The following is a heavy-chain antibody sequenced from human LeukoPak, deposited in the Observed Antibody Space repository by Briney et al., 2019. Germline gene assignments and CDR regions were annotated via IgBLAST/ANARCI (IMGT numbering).Heavy chain of an antibody. CDR1: GGSFSGYY. V-gene: IGHV4-34*01. D-gene: IGHD1-14*01. CDR2: INHSGST. CDR3: ASARDHLGWFDP. Sequence: PSETLSLTCAVYGGSFSGYYWSWIRQPPGKGLEWIGEINHSGSTNYSPSLKSRVTISVDTSKNQFSLKLSSVTAADTAVYYCASARDHLGWFDPWGQGTLVTVSS. J-gene: IGHJ5*02.